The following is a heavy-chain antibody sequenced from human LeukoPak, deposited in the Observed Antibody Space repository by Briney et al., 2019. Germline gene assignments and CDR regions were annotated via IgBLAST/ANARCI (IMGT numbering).Heavy chain of an antibody. V-gene: IGHV4-59*04. D-gene: IGHD6-19*01. Sequence: SETLSLTCTVSGGSIRSDYWSWIRRPPGKGLEWIGTIYFNGRTYYSPSLKSRVTMSVDTSKNQFSLKMSSVTAADTAAYYCTRQRGSGHWYFDLWGRGTRVIVSS. CDR3: TRQRGSGHWYFDL. J-gene: IGHJ2*01. CDR2: IYFNGRT. CDR1: GGSIRSDY.